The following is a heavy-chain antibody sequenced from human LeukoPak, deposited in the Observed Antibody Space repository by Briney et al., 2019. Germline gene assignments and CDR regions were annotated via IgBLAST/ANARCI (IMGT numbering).Heavy chain of an antibody. CDR2: IKQDGSEK. CDR3: ARIPGIAVAGSFDY. D-gene: IGHD6-19*01. V-gene: IGHV3-7*03. Sequence: GGSLRLSCAASGFTFSSYWMSWVRQAPGKGLEWVANIKQDGSEKYYVDSVKGRFTISRDNAKNSLYLQMNSLRAEDTAVYYCARIPGIAVAGSFDYWGQGTLVTVSS. J-gene: IGHJ4*02. CDR1: GFTFSSYW.